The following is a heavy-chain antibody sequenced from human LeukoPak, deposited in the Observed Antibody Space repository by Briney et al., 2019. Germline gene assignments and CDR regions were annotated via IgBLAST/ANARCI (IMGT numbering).Heavy chain of an antibody. CDR1: GGTFSSYA. V-gene: IGHV1-69*05. CDR3: ARELWIGESCYFDY. CDR2: IIPIFGTA. Sequence: SVKVSRKASGGTFSSYAISWVRQAPGQGLEWMGGIIPIFGTANYAQKFQGRVTITTDESTSTAYMELSSLRSEDTAVYYCARELWIGESCYFDYWGQGTLVTVSS. D-gene: IGHD3-10*01. J-gene: IGHJ4*02.